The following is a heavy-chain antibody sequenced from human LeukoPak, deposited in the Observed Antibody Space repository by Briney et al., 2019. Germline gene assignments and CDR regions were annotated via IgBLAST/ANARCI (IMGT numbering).Heavy chain of an antibody. CDR2: ISGSGGST. J-gene: IGHJ4*02. V-gene: IGHV3-23*01. Sequence: GGSLRLSCAASGFTVSSNYMSWVRQAPGKGVEWVSAISGSGGSTYYADSVKGRFTISRDNSKNTLYLQMNSLRAEDTAVYYCAKGDSSGYYYWYFDYWGQGTLVTVSS. CDR1: GFTVSSNY. CDR3: AKGDSSGYYYWYFDY. D-gene: IGHD3-22*01.